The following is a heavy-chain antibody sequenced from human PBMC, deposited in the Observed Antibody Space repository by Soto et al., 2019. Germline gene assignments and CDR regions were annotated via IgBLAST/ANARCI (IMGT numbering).Heavy chain of an antibody. J-gene: IGHJ6*02. CDR3: ARTPHIDAFSGRYFFYSMDV. D-gene: IGHD2-21*01. V-gene: IGHV3-33*01. Sequence: QVQLVESGGGVVQPGRSLRLSCTASGFSFNNFGMQWVRQTPGKGLEWVSFIHYDGTNKYYADSVKGRFAISRDNPKNTLYLQMNSLTAEDSAVYYCARTPHIDAFSGRYFFYSMDVWGQGTTVTVSS. CDR2: IHYDGTNK. CDR1: GFSFNNFG.